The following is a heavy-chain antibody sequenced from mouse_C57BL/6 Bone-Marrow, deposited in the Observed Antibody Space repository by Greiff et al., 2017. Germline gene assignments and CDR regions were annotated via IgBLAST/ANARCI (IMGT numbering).Heavy chain of an antibody. D-gene: IGHD2-4*01. V-gene: IGHV1-54*01. CDR2: INPGSGGT. Sequence: QVQLQQSGAELVRPGTSVKVSCKASGYAFTNYLIEWVKQRPGQGLEWIGVINPGSGGTNYNEKFKGKATLTADKSSSTAYMQLSSLTSEDSAVYFCAREPSYDFLYAMDYWGQGTSVTVSS. CDR3: AREPSYDFLYAMDY. J-gene: IGHJ4*01. CDR1: GYAFTNYL.